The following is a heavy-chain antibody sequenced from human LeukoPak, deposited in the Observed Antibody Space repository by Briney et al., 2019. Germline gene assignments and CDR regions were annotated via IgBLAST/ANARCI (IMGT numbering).Heavy chain of an antibody. D-gene: IGHD3-22*01. J-gene: IGHJ6*02. V-gene: IGHV4-59*08. CDR2: IYYSGST. CDR3: ARNTITYYYDSSGYHYYGMDV. CDR1: GGSISSYY. Sequence: SETLSLTCTVSGGSISSYYWSWIRQPPGKGLEWIWYIYYSGSTNYNPSLKSRVTISVDTSKNQFSLKLSSVTAADTAVYYCARNTITYYYDSSGYHYYGMDVWGQGTTVTVSS.